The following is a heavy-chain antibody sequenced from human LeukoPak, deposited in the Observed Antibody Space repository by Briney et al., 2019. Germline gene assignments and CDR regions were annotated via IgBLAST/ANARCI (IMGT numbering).Heavy chain of an antibody. CDR1: GDSISSGDYY. V-gene: IGHV4-30-4*01. J-gene: IGHJ4*02. Sequence: PSETLSLTCIVSGDSISSGDYYWSWIRQPPGKGLEWIGYIYYSGSTYYNPSLKSRVTISVDTSKNQFSLKLSFVTATDTAVYYCARMTDIVATITFDYWGQGTLVTVSS. CDR3: ARMTDIVATITFDY. D-gene: IGHD5-12*01. CDR2: IYYSGST.